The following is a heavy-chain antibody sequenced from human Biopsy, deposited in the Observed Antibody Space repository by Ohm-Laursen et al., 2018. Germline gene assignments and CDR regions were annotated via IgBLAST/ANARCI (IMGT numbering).Heavy chain of an antibody. V-gene: IGHV3-21*01. D-gene: IGHD2-8*01. CDR2: INSDASYI. CDR3: ARDDGFYARTSGMDV. J-gene: IGHJ6*02. Sequence: SLRLSCAASGFTFHTYAMNWVRQAPGEGLEWVSYINSDASYIYYGVSVRGRFTISRDNAKNSVYLQMNSLRVEDTAVYYCARDDGFYARTSGMDVWGQGTTVTVSS. CDR1: GFTFHTYA.